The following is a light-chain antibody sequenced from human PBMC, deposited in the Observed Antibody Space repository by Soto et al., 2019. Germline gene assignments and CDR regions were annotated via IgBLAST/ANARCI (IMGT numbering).Light chain of an antibody. J-gene: IGKJ5*01. CDR2: DAF. Sequence: DIQVTQSPSSLSASVGDRVTITCRTSEDIYNFLHWYQAKAGKAPKLLISDAFILQSGVPSRFSGSGSGTDFTLTISSLQPEDFATYYCQQSYSTPFTFGQGTRLEIK. V-gene: IGKV1-39*01. CDR1: EDIYNF. CDR3: QQSYSTPFT.